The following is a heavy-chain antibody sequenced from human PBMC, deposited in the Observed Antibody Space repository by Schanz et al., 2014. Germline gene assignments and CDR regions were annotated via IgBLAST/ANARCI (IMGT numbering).Heavy chain of an antibody. V-gene: IGHV3-64D*06. D-gene: IGHD5-18*01. CDR2: ISNNGDST. J-gene: IGHJ2*01. CDR1: GFTFSTFA. Sequence: EVQLVESGGDLVQPGGSLRLSCSASGFTFSTFAMHWVRQAPGKGLEYISAISNNGDSTYYADSVKGRFTISRDNSKNTLVLQMSSLRVDDMAVYYCGRAGTGMAGWYFELWGRGTLVTVSS. CDR3: GRAGTGMAGWYFEL.